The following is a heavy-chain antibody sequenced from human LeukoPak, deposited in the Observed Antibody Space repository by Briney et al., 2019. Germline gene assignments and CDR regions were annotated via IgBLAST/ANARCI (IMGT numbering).Heavy chain of an antibody. D-gene: IGHD3-22*01. Sequence: SQTLSLTCAVYGGSFSDYFWSWIRQPPGKGLEWIGEISHSGSTTYNPSLRSRVTISGDTSKKQFSLKLSSVTAADTAVYYCVTYYYGSSAPKRNYWGQGILVTVSS. CDR1: GGSFSDYF. CDR3: VTYYYGSSAPKRNY. V-gene: IGHV4-34*01. J-gene: IGHJ4*02. CDR2: ISHSGST.